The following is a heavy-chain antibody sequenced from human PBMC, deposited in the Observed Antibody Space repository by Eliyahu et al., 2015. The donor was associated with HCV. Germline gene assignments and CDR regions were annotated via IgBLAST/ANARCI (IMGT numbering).Heavy chain of an antibody. CDR1: GFXVSXNY. Sequence: EVQLVESGGGLVQPGGSLXLSCAASGFXVSXNYMSWVRQAPGKGLEWVSVIYSGGSTYYADSVKGRFTISRDNSKNTLYLQMNSLRAEDTAVYYCAREDFGYCSGGSCFYGMDVWGQGTTVTVSS. D-gene: IGHD2-15*01. J-gene: IGHJ6*02. CDR2: IYSGGST. CDR3: AREDFGYCSGGSCFYGMDV. V-gene: IGHV3-66*02.